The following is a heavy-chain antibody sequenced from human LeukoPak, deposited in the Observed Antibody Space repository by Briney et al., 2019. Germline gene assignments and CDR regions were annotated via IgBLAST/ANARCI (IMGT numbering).Heavy chain of an antibody. V-gene: IGHV4-39*07. CDR1: GGSISSSSYY. J-gene: IGHJ4*02. CDR2: IYYSGST. Sequence: SETLSLTCTVSGGSISSSSYYWGWIRQPPGKGLEWIGSIYYSGSTYYNPSLKSRVTISVDTSKNQFSLKLSSVTAADTAVYYCASHQRYYYDSSGYSGDYWGQGTLVTVSS. D-gene: IGHD3-22*01. CDR3: ASHQRYYYDSSGYSGDY.